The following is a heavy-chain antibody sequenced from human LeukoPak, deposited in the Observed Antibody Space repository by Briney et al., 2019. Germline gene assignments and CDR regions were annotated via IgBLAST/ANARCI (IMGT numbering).Heavy chain of an antibody. CDR3: ARDLRTYYCIDY. CDR1: GFKFNSYA. D-gene: IGHD2-15*01. Sequence: GGSLRLSCAASGFKFNSYAIHWVRQAPGKGLEWVAFISYDGSSKYYADSVKGRFTISRDNSKNTLFLQMNSLRAEDTAVYYCARDLRTYYCIDYWGQGTLVAVSS. CDR2: ISYDGSSK. J-gene: IGHJ4*02. V-gene: IGHV3-30-3*01.